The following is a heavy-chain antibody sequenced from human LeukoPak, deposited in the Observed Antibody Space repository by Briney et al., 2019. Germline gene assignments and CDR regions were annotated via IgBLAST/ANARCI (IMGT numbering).Heavy chain of an antibody. CDR2: GQDSGRT. CDR3: ARSISGTRSKFDY. Sequence: SETLSLTCTVSGDSISSYYWSWIRQPPGKGLEWIAYGQDSGRTNYNPSLMSRVTISVDTSKNQFSLKLNSVTAADTAVYYCARSISGTRSKFDYWGQGTLVTVSS. CDR1: GDSISSYY. V-gene: IGHV4-59*08. J-gene: IGHJ4*02. D-gene: IGHD1/OR15-1a*01.